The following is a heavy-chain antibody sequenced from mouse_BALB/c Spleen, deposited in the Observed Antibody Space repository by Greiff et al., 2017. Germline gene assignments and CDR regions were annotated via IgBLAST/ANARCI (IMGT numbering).Heavy chain of an antibody. V-gene: IGHV1S22*01. CDR2: IYPGSGST. Sequence: LQQPGSELVRPGASVKLSCKASGYTFTSYWMHWVKQRPGQGLEWIGNIYPGSGSTNYDEKFKSKATLTVDTSSSTAYMQLSSLTSEDSAVYYSTRSVTTPSDYWGQGTTLTVSS. CDR3: TRSVTTPSDY. D-gene: IGHD1-2*01. J-gene: IGHJ2*01. CDR1: GYTFTSYW.